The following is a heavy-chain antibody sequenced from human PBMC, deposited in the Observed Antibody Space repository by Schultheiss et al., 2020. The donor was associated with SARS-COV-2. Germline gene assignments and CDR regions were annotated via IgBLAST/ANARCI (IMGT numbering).Heavy chain of an antibody. Sequence: GGSLRLSCAASGFTFSSYAMSWVRQAPGKGLEWVSAISGSGGSTYYADSVKGRFTISRDNSKNTLYLQMNSLKTEDTAVYYCTTLGTIFGENPDYWGQGTLVTVSS. J-gene: IGHJ4*02. CDR2: ISGSGGST. CDR3: TTLGTIFGENPDY. D-gene: IGHD3-3*01. V-gene: IGHV3-23*01. CDR1: GFTFSSYA.